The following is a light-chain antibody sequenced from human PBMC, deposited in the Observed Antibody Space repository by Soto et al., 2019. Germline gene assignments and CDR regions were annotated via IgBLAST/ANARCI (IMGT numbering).Light chain of an antibody. CDR3: ASWDDSLISVF. J-gene: IGLJ2*01. V-gene: IGLV1-47*01. CDR2: KTD. Sequence: QSALTQPPSASGTPGQKVTISCSGSNSNIGGRNYVFWYRQLPGTAPKLLIYKTDQRPSGVPDRFSATRSGSSASLAIGGFRGEEEAVYYWASWDDSLISVFFGGGTRLTAL. CDR1: NSNIGGRNY.